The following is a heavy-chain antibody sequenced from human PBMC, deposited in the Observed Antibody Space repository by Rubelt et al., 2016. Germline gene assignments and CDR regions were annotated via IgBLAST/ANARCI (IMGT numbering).Heavy chain of an antibody. CDR1: GFTFSNYV. D-gene: IGHD2-2*01. Sequence: ESGGDLVQPGGSLRLSCAASGFTFSNYVMSWVRQAPGKGLEWVSYISGSSSYIYYADSVKGRFTISRDNAKNSLYLQMNSLRAEDTAVYYCARGGGYCSSTSCRNWFDPWGQGTLVTVSS. V-gene: IGHV3-21*04. CDR3: ARGGGYCSSTSCRNWFDP. J-gene: IGHJ5*02. CDR2: ISGSSSYI.